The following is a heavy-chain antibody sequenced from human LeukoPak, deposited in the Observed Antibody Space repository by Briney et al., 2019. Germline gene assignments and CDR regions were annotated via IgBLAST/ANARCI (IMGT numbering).Heavy chain of an antibody. Sequence: ASVKVSCKASGYTFTSYGISWVRQAPGQGLEWMGWISAYNGNTNYAQKLQGRVTMTTDTSTSTAYMELRSLRSDDTAVYYCARTVTGYSYGEIDYWGQGTVVTVSS. CDR3: ARTVTGYSYGEIDY. CDR1: GYTFTSYG. CDR2: ISAYNGNT. J-gene: IGHJ4*02. D-gene: IGHD5-18*01. V-gene: IGHV1-18*01.